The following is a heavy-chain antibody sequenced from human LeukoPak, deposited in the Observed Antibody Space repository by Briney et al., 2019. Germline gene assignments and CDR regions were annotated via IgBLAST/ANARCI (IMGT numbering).Heavy chain of an antibody. Sequence: TPSETLSLTCTVSGGSISSYYWSWIRQPPGKGLEWIGYIYYSGSTNYNPSLKSRVTISVDTSKNQFSLKLSFVTAADTAVYYCARQGYLRSAFDYWGQGTLVTVSS. CDR1: GGSISSYY. CDR2: IYYSGST. J-gene: IGHJ4*02. V-gene: IGHV4-59*08. D-gene: IGHD6-13*01. CDR3: ARQGYLRSAFDY.